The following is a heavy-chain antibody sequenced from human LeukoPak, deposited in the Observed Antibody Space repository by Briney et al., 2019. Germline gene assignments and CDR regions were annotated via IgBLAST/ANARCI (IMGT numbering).Heavy chain of an antibody. CDR3: ARLDRSGYEMGGTWFDP. J-gene: IGHJ5*02. CDR2: IYYTGST. V-gene: IGHV4-59*08. CDR1: GAXIRSSY. D-gene: IGHD3-22*01. Sequence: SETLSLTCTVSGAXIRSSYWSWLRQPPGKGREWLGYIYYTGSTNSNPSLKSRVTVSVDTSKNQFSLKLSSMTAADTAVYYCARLDRSGYEMGGTWFDPWGQGTLVTVSS.